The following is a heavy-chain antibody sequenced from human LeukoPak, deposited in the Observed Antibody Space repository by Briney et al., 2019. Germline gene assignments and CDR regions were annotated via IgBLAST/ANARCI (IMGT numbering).Heavy chain of an antibody. V-gene: IGHV3-21*01. D-gene: IGHD3-22*01. Sequence: GGSLRLSCAASGFTFSSYSMNWVRQAPGKGLEWGSSISSSSSYIYYADSVKGRFTISGDNTKNSLYLHLSSLRAEDTAVYYCARSGSSYDGSQSWFDYWGQGTLVTVSS. CDR1: GFTFSSYS. CDR2: ISSSSSYI. CDR3: ARSGSSYDGSQSWFDY. J-gene: IGHJ4*02.